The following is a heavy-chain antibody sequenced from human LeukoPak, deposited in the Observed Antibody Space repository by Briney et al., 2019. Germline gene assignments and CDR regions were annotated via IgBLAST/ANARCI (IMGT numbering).Heavy chain of an antibody. CDR3: ARGRVPGRGPILH. V-gene: IGHV4-34*01. J-gene: IGHJ4*02. CDR1: GGSFSGYY. Sequence: SETLSLTCAVYGGSFSGYYWSWIRQPPGKGLEWIGEINHSGSTNYNPSLKSRVTIPVDTSKNQFSLKLSSVTAADTAVYYCARGRVPGRGPILHWGQGTLVTVSS. D-gene: IGHD1-26*01. CDR2: INHSGST.